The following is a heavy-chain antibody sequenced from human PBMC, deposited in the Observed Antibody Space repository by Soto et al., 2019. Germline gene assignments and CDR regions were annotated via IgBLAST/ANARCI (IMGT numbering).Heavy chain of an antibody. D-gene: IGHD6-13*01. CDR3: AREGVWQQPLDY. Sequence: QLQLQESGPGLVKPSETLSLTCTVSGGSISSSSYYWGWIRQPPGKGLEWIGSIYYSGSTYYNPSLKSRVTISVDTSKNQFSLKLSSVTAADTAVYYCAREGVWQQPLDYWGQGTLVTVSS. CDR1: GGSISSSSYY. J-gene: IGHJ4*02. CDR2: IYYSGST. V-gene: IGHV4-39*02.